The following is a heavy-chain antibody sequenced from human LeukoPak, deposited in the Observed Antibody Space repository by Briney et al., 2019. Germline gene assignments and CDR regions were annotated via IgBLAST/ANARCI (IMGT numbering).Heavy chain of an antibody. J-gene: IGHJ6*03. V-gene: IGHV4-4*07. CDR3: ARSSTTDANHYYYYYMDV. CDR1: GGSISSYY. D-gene: IGHD2-2*01. Sequence: SETLSLTCTVSGGSISSYYWNWIRQPAGEGLEWIGRIYTSGSTNYNPSLKSRVTISVDTSKNQFSLRLSSVTAADTAVYYCARSSTTDANHYYYYYMDVWGRGTTVTVSS. CDR2: IYTSGST.